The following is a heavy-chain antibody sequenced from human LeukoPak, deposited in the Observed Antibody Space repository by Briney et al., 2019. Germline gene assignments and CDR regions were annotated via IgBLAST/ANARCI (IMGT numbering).Heavy chain of an antibody. D-gene: IGHD6-6*01. J-gene: IGHJ5*02. CDR1: GGSISSHY. V-gene: IGHV4-59*11. CDR3: ARDRLNSWFDP. Sequence: SETLSLTCTVSGGSISSHYWSWIRQPPGKGLEWIGYIYYSGSTNYNPSLQSRVTISVDTSQNQFSLELTSVTAADTAVYYCARDRLNSWFDPWGQGTLVTVSS. CDR2: IYYSGST.